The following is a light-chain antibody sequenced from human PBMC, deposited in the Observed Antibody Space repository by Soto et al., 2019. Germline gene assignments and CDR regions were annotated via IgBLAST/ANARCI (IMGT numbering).Light chain of an antibody. V-gene: IGKV1-39*01. CDR1: QGISTY. CDR3: QQSYSTTWT. Sequence: DIHMTQSPSSLSASVLDIVAITCXSSQGISTYLNWYQQKPGKAPKLLIYAASSLQSGVPSRFSGSGSETDFTLTISSLQPEHFATYSCQQSYSTTWTFGQGTKVDI. CDR2: AAS. J-gene: IGKJ1*01.